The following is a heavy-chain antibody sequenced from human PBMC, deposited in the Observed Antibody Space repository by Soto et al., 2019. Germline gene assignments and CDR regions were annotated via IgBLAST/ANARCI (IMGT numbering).Heavy chain of an antibody. Sequence: SLTCTVSGGSISSSSYYWGWIRQPPGKGLEWIGSIYYSGSTYYNPSLKSRVTISVDTSKNQFSLKLSSVTAADTAVYYCARPARRSNYFDYWGQGTLVTVSS. CDR3: ARPARRSNYFDY. CDR2: IYYSGST. CDR1: GGSISSSSYY. V-gene: IGHV4-39*01. J-gene: IGHJ4*02. D-gene: IGHD3-16*01.